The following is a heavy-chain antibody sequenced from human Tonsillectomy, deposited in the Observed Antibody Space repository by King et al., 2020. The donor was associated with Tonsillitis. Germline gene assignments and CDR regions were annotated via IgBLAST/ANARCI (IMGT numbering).Heavy chain of an antibody. CDR2: INPDSGGT. D-gene: IGHD1-7*01. CDR3: ARGWGAITGTTGGSDY. V-gene: IGHV1-2*02. Sequence: QLVQSGAEVKRPGASVKVSCKASGYTFTGHYMHWVRQAPGQGLEWMGWINPDSGGTNYAQKFQGRVTMTRDTSITTAYMEMSGLRSDDTAVYYRARGWGAITGTTGGSDYWGQGTLVTVSS. J-gene: IGHJ4*02. CDR1: GYTFTGHY.